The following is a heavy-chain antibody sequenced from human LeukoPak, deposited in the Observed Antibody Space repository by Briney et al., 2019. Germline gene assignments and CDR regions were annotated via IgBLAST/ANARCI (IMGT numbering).Heavy chain of an antibody. V-gene: IGHV4-59*01. CDR2: IYYTGSS. J-gene: IGHJ4*02. Sequence: PSETLFLTCDVTDHTFTYYYWTSIRQPPGKGLEWIGSIYYTGSSNYNPSLESRVTMSIDTSTHQFSLKLKSVTSADTAVYYCARMVGQLIEYYFDSWGRGTLVTVSS. D-gene: IGHD1/OR15-1a*01. CDR1: DHTFTYYY. CDR3: ARMVGQLIEYYFDS.